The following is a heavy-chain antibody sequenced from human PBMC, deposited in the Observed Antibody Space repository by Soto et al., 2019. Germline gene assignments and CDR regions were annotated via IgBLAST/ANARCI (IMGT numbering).Heavy chain of an antibody. D-gene: IGHD6-13*01. CDR3: ALTSSSSWYWFAP. V-gene: IGHV2-26*04. Sequence: QVTVKESGPVLVKPTETLTLTCTVSGFSLSNAGLGVSWIRQPPGKALEWLAHIFSDDEKSYSASLKSRPTSSKDTSKDQVVLSMTNMDPVDPPAYCRALTSSSSWYWFAPWCQGTLFSVSS. J-gene: IGHJ5*02. CDR2: IFSDDEK. CDR1: GFSLSNAGLG.